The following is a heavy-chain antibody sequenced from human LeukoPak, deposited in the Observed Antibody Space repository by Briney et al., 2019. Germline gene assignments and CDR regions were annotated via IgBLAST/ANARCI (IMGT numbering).Heavy chain of an antibody. CDR2: ISGSGGST. D-gene: IGHD6-19*01. CDR3: ATSIIAVAGGNAFDI. Sequence: GGSLRLSCAASGFTFSSYAMSWVRQAPGKGLEWVSAISGSGGSTYYADSVKGRFTISRGNSKNTLYLQMNSLRAEDTAVYYCATSIIAVAGGNAFDIWGQGTMVTVSS. J-gene: IGHJ3*02. CDR1: GFTFSSYA. V-gene: IGHV3-23*01.